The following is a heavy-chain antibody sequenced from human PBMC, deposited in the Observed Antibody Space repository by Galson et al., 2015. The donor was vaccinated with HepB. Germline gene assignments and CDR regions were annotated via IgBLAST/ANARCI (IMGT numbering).Heavy chain of an antibody. CDR1: GFTFSSYA. CDR3: VTPHYDSSVQY. V-gene: IGHV3-64D*06. D-gene: IGHD3-22*01. CDR2: ISSNGGST. Sequence: SLRLSCAASGFTFSSYAMHWVRQAPGKGLEYVSAISSNGGSTYYADSVKGRFTISRDNSKNTLYLQMSSLRAEDTAVYYCVTPHYDSSVQYWGQGTLVTVSS. J-gene: IGHJ4*02.